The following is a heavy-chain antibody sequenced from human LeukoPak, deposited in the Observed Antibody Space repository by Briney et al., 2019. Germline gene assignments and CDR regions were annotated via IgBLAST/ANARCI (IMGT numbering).Heavy chain of an antibody. CDR1: GGSFSGYY. Sequence: SETLSLTCAVYGGSFSGYYWSWIRQPPGKGLEWIGEINHSGSTNYNPSLKSRVTISVDTSKNQFSLKLSSVTAADTAVYYCARVQLERKHDYWGQGTLVTVSS. D-gene: IGHD1-1*01. CDR2: INHSGST. J-gene: IGHJ4*02. V-gene: IGHV4-34*01. CDR3: ARVQLERKHDY.